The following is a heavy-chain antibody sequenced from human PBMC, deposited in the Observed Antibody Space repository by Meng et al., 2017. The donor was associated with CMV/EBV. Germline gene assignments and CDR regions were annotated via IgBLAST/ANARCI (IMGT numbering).Heavy chain of an antibody. CDR2: ISYDGSNK. V-gene: IGHV3-30*04. J-gene: IGHJ4*02. CDR3: ATNPIVVVPAAIS. CDR1: GFTFSSYA. D-gene: IGHD2-2*01. Sequence: AASGFTFSSYAMHWVRQAPGKGLEWVAVISYDGSNKYYADSVKGRFTISRDNAKNSLYLQMNSLRAEDTAVYYCATNPIVVVPAAISWGQGTLVTVSS.